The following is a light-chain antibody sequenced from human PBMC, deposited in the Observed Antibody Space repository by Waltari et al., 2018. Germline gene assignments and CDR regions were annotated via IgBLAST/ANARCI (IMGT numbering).Light chain of an antibody. CDR3: AAWDGSLSGRL. Sequence: QSVLTQPPSASGTPGQRVSFSCSGSRPNLGSNDLFWYQQFPGTAPKLLIYRDDQRPSGVPDRFSASKGGTSAALVISAVRSEDEADYYCAAWDGSLSGRLFGGGTRLTVL. CDR1: RPNLGSND. J-gene: IGLJ3*02. V-gene: IGLV1-47*01. CDR2: RDD.